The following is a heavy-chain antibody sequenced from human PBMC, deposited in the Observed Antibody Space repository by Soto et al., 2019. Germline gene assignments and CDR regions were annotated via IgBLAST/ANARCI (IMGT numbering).Heavy chain of an antibody. D-gene: IGHD3-3*01. CDR3: AKDSHDFWSGYCTY. CDR1: GFTFSSYA. Sequence: PGGSLRLSCAASGFTFSSYAMGWVRQAPGKGLEWVASISGNGGNSYYAESVKGRFTISRDNSKNTLYRQMNSLRAEDTAVYYCAKDSHDFWSGYCTYWVQGTRVTVSS. J-gene: IGHJ4*02. CDR2: ISGNGGNS. V-gene: IGHV3-23*01.